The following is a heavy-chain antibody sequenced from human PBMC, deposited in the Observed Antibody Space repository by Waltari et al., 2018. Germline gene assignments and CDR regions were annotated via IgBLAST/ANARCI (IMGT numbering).Heavy chain of an antibody. D-gene: IGHD3-16*02. CDR2: SIPIFGTA. J-gene: IGHJ6*02. CDR1: GGTFRSYA. CDR3: ARDAIRGGSYRWNGMDV. V-gene: IGHV1-69*13. Sequence: QVQLVQSGAEVKKPGSSVTVYCKASGGTFRSYAISWVQPATGQGLEWMGGSIPIFGTANYAQKFQGRVTITADESTSTAYRELSSLRSEDTAVYYWARDAIRGGSYRWNGMDVWGQGTTVTVSS.